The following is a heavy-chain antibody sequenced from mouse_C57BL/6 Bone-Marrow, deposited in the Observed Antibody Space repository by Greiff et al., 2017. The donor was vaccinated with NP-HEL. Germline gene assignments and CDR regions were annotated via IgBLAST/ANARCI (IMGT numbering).Heavy chain of an antibody. CDR3: AREGGTGRNYFDY. J-gene: IGHJ2*01. D-gene: IGHD4-1*01. V-gene: IGHV5-17*01. CDR1: GFTFSDYG. CDR2: ISSGSSTI. Sequence: EVQLVESGGGLVKPGGSLKLSCAASGFTFSDYGMHWVRQAPEKGLEWVAYISSGSSTIYYADTVKGRFTISRDNAKNTLFLQMPSLRSEDTAMYYCAREGGTGRNYFDYWGQGTTLTVSS.